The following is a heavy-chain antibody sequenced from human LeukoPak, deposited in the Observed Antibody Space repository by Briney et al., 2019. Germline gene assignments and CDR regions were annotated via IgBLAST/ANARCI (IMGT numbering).Heavy chain of an antibody. Sequence: ASVKVSCKASGGTFSSYAISWVRQAPGQGLEWMGGIIPIFGTANYAQKFQGRVTITADESTSTAYMELSSLRSEDTAVYYCARGRDSSGYYYLWYFDYWGQGTLVTVSS. CDR2: IIPIFGTA. CDR3: ARGRDSSGYYYLWYFDY. CDR1: GGTFSSYA. D-gene: IGHD3-22*01. V-gene: IGHV1-69*01. J-gene: IGHJ4*02.